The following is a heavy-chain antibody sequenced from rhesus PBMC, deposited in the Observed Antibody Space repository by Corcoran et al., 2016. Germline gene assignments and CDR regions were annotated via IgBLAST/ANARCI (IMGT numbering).Heavy chain of an antibody. CDR2: IYGSGSST. CDR3: AREGGYRPFDY. Sequence: QLQLQESGPGLVKPSETLSVSCAVSGGSISSSYLRWFGQAPGKGMEWIGFIYGSGSSTNYNPSLKRRGTLSVDTSKNQFSLKLSSVTAADTAVDYCAREGGYRPFDYWGQGVLVTVSS. CDR1: GGSISSSY. D-gene: IGHD5-24*01. V-gene: IGHV4-169*02. J-gene: IGHJ4*01.